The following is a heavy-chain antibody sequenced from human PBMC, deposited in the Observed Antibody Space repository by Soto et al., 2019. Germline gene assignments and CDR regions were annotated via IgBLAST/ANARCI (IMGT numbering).Heavy chain of an antibody. CDR1: GGSISSGGYS. CDR3: AREPEFRNWFDP. Sequence: SETLSLTCAVSGGSISSGGYSWSWIRQPPGKGLEWIGYIYHSGSTYYNPSLKSRVTISVDRSKNQFSLKLSSVTAADTAVYYCAREPEFRNWFDPWGQGTLVTVSS. V-gene: IGHV4-30-2*01. CDR2: IYHSGST. J-gene: IGHJ5*02.